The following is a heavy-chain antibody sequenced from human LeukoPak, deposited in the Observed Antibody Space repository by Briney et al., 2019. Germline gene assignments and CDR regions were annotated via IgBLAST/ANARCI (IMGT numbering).Heavy chain of an antibody. CDR1: GGSISSHS. CDR2: IDYGGNR. V-gene: IGHV4-59*11. J-gene: IGHJ2*01. Sequence: PSETLSLTCTVSGGSISSHSWSWIRQPPGKGLEWIGYIDYGGNRNYNPSLRSRVTMSVDTSKNHFSLKLSSVTAADTAVYYCARSANHYDTSGRHWHFDLWGRGTLVTVSS. D-gene: IGHD3-22*01. CDR3: ARSANHYDTSGRHWHFDL.